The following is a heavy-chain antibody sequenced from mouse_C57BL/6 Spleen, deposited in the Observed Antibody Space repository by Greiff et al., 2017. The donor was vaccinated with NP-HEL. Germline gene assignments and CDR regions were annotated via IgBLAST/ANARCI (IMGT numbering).Heavy chain of an antibody. V-gene: IGHV5-17*01. CDR1: GFTFSDYG. D-gene: IGHD1-1*01. CDR2: ISSGSSTI. Sequence: EVKLMESGGGLVKPGGSLKLSCAASGFTFSDYGMHWVRQAPEKGLEWVAYISSGSSTIYYADTVKGRFTISRDNAKNTLCLQMTSLRSEDTAMYYCARESPYYGSTHWYFDVWGTGTTVTVSS. CDR3: ARESPYYGSTHWYFDV. J-gene: IGHJ1*03.